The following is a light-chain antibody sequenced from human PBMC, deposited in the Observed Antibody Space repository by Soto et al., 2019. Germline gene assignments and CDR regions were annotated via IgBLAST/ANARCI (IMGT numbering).Light chain of an antibody. Sequence: QSVVTQPPSVSGAPGQRVTLSCTGSSSNMGAGYDVHWYQQFPGTAPKLLIYNNNIRPSGVPDRFSGSKSDTSASLAITGLQADDEADYYCQSYDTGLRGSVFGGGTKLTVL. CDR1: SSNMGAGYD. V-gene: IGLV1-40*01. J-gene: IGLJ2*01. CDR3: QSYDTGLRGSV. CDR2: NNN.